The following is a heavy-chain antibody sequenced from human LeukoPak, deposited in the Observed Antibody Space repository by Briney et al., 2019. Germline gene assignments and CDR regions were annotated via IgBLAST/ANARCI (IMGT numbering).Heavy chain of an antibody. CDR2: IYYSGST. Sequence: PSQTLSLTCTVSGGSISSGDYYWSWIRQPPGKGLEWIGYIYYSGSTYYNPALKSRVTISVDTSKNQFSLKQSSVTAADTAVYYCARAKDIVVVPPALLGGPRVDYWGQGTLVTVSS. CDR3: ARAKDIVVVPPALLGGPRVDY. J-gene: IGHJ4*02. CDR1: GGSISSGDYY. D-gene: IGHD2-2*01. V-gene: IGHV4-30-4*08.